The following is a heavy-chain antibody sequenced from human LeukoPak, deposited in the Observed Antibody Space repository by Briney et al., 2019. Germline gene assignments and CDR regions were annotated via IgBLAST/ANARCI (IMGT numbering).Heavy chain of an antibody. J-gene: IGHJ6*03. V-gene: IGHV5-51*01. CDR2: IYPGDSDT. CDR1: GYSFTSYW. CDR3: ARHSNDYDFWSGYYTRDVDYYMDV. Sequence: GESLKISCKGSGYSFTSYWIGWVRQMPGKGLEWMGIIYPGDSDTRYSPSFQGQVTISADKSISTAYLQWSSLKASDTAMYYCARHSNDYDFWSGYYTRDVDYYMDVWGKGTTVTVSS. D-gene: IGHD3-3*01.